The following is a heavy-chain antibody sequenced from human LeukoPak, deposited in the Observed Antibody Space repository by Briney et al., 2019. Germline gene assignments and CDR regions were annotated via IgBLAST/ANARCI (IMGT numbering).Heavy chain of an antibody. J-gene: IGHJ6*02. CDR3: ARGNIVVVPAARYYYYGMDV. V-gene: IGHV1-69*01. Sequence: VKVSCKASGGTFSSYAISWVRQAPGQGLEWMGGIIPIFGTANYAQKFQGRVTITADESTSTAYMELSSLRSEDTAVYSCARGNIVVVPAARYYYYGMDVWGQGTTVTVSS. D-gene: IGHD2-2*01. CDR2: IIPIFGTA. CDR1: GGTFSSYA.